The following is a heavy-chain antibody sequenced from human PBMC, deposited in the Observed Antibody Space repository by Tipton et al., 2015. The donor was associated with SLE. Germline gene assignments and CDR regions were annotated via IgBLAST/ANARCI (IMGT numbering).Heavy chain of an antibody. CDR2: IHEDGGEK. CDR1: GFTFSRHW. J-gene: IGHJ5*02. CDR3: VRDAVAAGGWFDP. D-gene: IGHD6-19*01. Sequence: SLRLSCAASGFTFSRHWMSWVRQPLGQGLEWVANIHEDGGEKYYVDSVKGRFTISRDNAENSLYLQMNSLRAEDTAVYSCVRDAVAAGGWFDPWGQGTLVTVSS. V-gene: IGHV3-7*01.